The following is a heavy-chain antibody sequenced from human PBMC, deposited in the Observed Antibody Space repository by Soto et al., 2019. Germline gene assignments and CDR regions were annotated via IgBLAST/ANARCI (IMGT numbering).Heavy chain of an antibody. J-gene: IGHJ4*02. CDR3: ARDHDSSGYPSY. CDR1: GFTFSSYG. D-gene: IGHD3-22*01. CDR2: IWYDGSNK. Sequence: GVSLRLSCAASGFTFSSYGMHWVRQAPGKGLEWVAVIWYDGSNKYYADSVKGRFTISRDNSKNTLYLQMNSLRAEDTAVYYCARDHDSSGYPSYWGQGTLVTVSS. V-gene: IGHV3-33*01.